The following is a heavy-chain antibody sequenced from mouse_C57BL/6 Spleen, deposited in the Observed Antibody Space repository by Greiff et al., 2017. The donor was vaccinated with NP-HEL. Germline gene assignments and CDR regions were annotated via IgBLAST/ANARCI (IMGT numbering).Heavy chain of an antibody. J-gene: IGHJ4*01. CDR1: GYSFTSYY. CDR3: ARGELAMDY. CDR2: IYPGSGNT. Sequence: QVQLKESGPELVKPGASVKISCKASGYSFTSYYIHWVKQRPGQGLEWIGWIYPGSGNTKYNEKFKGKATLTADTSSSTAYMQLSSLTSEDSAVYYCARGELAMDYWGQGTSVTVSS. V-gene: IGHV1-66*01.